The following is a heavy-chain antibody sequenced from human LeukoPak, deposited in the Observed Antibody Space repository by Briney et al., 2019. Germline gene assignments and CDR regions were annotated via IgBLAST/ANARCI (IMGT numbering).Heavy chain of an antibody. CDR2: RSYDGSNK. CDR1: GFTFSSYA. V-gene: IGHV3-30-3*02. CDR3: AKNVGYYDSSGDHKVGYFDY. J-gene: IGHJ4*02. D-gene: IGHD3-22*01. Sequence: GGSLRLSCAASGFTFSSYAMHWVRQAPGKGLEWVAVRSYDGSNKYYADSVKGRFTISRDNSKNTVYLQMHSLRVEDTAVYYCAKNVGYYDSSGDHKVGYFDYWGQGTLVTLSS.